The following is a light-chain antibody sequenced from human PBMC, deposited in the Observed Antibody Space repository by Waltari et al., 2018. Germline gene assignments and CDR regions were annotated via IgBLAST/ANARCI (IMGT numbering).Light chain of an antibody. V-gene: IGKV3-15*01. CDR1: QSIRSN. CDR2: GAS. J-gene: IGKJ1*01. Sequence: EIVMTQAPATLSVFPGERATLPCRASQSIRSNLAWYQHKPSQAPSPLIYGASTRATGIPARFSGSGSGTEFTLTISSLQSEDFAVYFCQQYDNWLGTFGQGTKVEIK. CDR3: QQYDNWLGT.